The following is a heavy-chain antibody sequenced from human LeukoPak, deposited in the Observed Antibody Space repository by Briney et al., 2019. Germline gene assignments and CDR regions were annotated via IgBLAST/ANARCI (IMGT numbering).Heavy chain of an antibody. CDR3: ARDHCSSTSCYNDY. D-gene: IGHD2-2*02. V-gene: IGHV4-61*02. J-gene: IGHJ4*02. CDR2: IYTSGST. Sequence: SQTLSLTCTVSGGSISSGDYYWSWIRQPAGKGLEWIGRIYTSGSTNYNPSLKSRVTISVDTSKNQFSLKLSSVTAAGTAVYYCARDHCSSTSCYNDYWGQGTLVTVSS. CDR1: GGSISSGDYY.